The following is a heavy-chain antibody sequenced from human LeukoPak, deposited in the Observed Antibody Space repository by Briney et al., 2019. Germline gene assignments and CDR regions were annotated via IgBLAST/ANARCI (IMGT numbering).Heavy chain of an antibody. CDR3: AIRLSSRDGYSAVLDWFDP. CDR2: IYPGDSDT. J-gene: IGHJ5*02. D-gene: IGHD5-24*01. Sequence: GESLKISCKGSGYSFTSYWIGWVRQMPGKGLEWMGIIYPGDSDTRYSPSFQGQVTISADKSISTAYLQWSSLKASDTAMYYCAIRLSSRDGYSAVLDWFDPWGQGTLVTVSS. V-gene: IGHV5-51*01. CDR1: GYSFTSYW.